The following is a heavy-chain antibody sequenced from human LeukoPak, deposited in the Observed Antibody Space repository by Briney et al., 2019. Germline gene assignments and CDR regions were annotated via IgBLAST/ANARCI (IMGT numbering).Heavy chain of an antibody. J-gene: IGHJ6*03. CDR2: ISWNSGSI. CDR3: AKSYGSGSCYNAGYMDV. D-gene: IGHD3-10*01. CDR1: GFTFSSYA. Sequence: PGGSLRLSCAASGFTFSSYAMSWVRQAPGKGLEWVSGISWNSGSIGYADSVKGRFTISRDNAKNSLYLQMNSLRAEDTALYYCAKSYGSGSCYNAGYMDVWGKGTTVTVSS. V-gene: IGHV3-9*01.